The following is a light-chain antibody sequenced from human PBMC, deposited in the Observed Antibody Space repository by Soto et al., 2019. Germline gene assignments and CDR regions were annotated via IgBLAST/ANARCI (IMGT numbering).Light chain of an antibody. V-gene: IGKV1-39*01. CDR2: AAS. Sequence: DIQMTQAPSSLSASVGDRVTITCRASQSISSYLNWYQQKPGKAPKLLIYAASSFQSGVPSRFSGSGSGTDFTLTISSLQPEDFATYYCQQSYSTLTVGGGTKVEIK. J-gene: IGKJ4*01. CDR1: QSISSY. CDR3: QQSYSTLT.